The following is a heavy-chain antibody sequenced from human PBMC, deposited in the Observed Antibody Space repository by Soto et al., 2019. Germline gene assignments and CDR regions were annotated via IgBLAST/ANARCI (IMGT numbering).Heavy chain of an antibody. CDR2: IYYSGST. J-gene: IGHJ6*02. Sequence: TLSLTCTVSGGSISSYYWSWIRQPPGKGLEWIGYIYYSGSTNYNPSLKSRVTISVDTSKNQFSLKLSSVTAADTAVYYCARDTVTNYYYYYGMDVWGQGTTVTVSS. CDR1: GGSISSYY. D-gene: IGHD4-17*01. CDR3: ARDTVTNYYYYYGMDV. V-gene: IGHV4-59*01.